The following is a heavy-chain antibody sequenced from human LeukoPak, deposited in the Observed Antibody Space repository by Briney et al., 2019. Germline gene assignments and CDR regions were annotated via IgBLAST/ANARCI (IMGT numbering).Heavy chain of an antibody. D-gene: IGHD1-7*01. CDR1: GFTFSSYS. V-gene: IGHV3-21*01. J-gene: IGHJ1*01. CDR3: ARGGITGTTVPYFQH. CDR2: ISSSSSYI. Sequence: GGSLRLSCAASGFTFSSYSMNWVRQAPGKGLEWVSSISSSSSYIYYADSVKGRFTISRDNAKNSLYLQMNSLRAEDTAVYYCARGGITGTTVPYFQHWGQDTLVTV.